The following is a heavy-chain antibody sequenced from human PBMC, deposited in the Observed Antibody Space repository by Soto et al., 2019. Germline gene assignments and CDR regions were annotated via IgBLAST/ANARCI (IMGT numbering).Heavy chain of an antibody. J-gene: IGHJ4*02. V-gene: IGHV1-8*02. CDR1: GCTFSSYP. CDR2: MNPNSGKT. Sequence: GASVKVSCKASGCTFSSYPISWVRQAPGQGLEWMGWMNPNSGKTGYAQKFQGRVTMTRNTSISTAYMELSSLRSEDTAVYYCARGLRLFVVVVAATNWGPDYWGQGTLVTVSS. D-gene: IGHD2-15*01. CDR3: ARGLRLFVVVVAATNWGPDY.